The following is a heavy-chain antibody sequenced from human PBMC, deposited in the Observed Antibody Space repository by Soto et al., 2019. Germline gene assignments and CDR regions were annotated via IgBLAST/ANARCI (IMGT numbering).Heavy chain of an antibody. CDR3: ARVWGPDGWYFDL. V-gene: IGHV1-3*01. Sequence: GASVKVSCKASGYTFTSYAMHWVRQAPGQRLEWMGWINAGNGNTKYSQKFQGRVTITRDTSASTAYMELSSLRSEDTAVYYCARVWGPDGWYFDLWGRGTLVTVSS. CDR1: GYTFTSYA. CDR2: INAGNGNT. J-gene: IGHJ2*01. D-gene: IGHD7-27*01.